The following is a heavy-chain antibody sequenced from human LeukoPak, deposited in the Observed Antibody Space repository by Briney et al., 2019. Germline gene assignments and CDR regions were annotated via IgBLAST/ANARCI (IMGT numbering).Heavy chain of an antibody. J-gene: IGHJ4*02. CDR2: ISSSSYI. V-gene: IGHV3-21*01. D-gene: IGHD2-15*01. Sequence: GGSLRLSCAASGFTFSSYSMNWVRQAPGKGLEWVSSISSSSYIYYADSVKGRFTISRDNAKNSLYLQMNSLRAEDTAVYYCARDQVGRYCSGGSCSPGLDYWGQGTLVTVSS. CDR1: GFTFSSYS. CDR3: ARDQVGRYCSGGSCSPGLDY.